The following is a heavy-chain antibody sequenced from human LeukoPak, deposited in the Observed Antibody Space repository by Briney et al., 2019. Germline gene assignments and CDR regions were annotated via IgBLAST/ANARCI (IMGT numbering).Heavy chain of an antibody. J-gene: IGHJ6*03. CDR2: ISSSSSTI. D-gene: IGHD3-9*01. Sequence: GGSLRLSCAASGFTFSSYSMNWVRQAPGKGLEWVSYISSSSSTIYYADSVKGRFTISRDNAKNALYLQMNSLRAGDTAVYYCARANDNYYYYYMDVWGKGTTVTISS. CDR3: ARANDNYYYYYMDV. CDR1: GFTFSSYS. V-gene: IGHV3-48*04.